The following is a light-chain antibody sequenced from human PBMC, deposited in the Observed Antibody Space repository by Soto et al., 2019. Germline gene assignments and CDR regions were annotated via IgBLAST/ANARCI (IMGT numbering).Light chain of an antibody. CDR2: GSS. V-gene: IGKV3-20*01. CDR1: QSVTNNY. Sequence: EVVLTQSPGTLSLSPGERATLSCRASQSVTNNYLAWYQQRPGQAPRLLIFGSSDRATGIPDRFSGSGSGTDFTFTISRLEPEDFAVYYCHQYGSSPPYTFGQGTKLEIK. J-gene: IGKJ2*01. CDR3: HQYGSSPPYT.